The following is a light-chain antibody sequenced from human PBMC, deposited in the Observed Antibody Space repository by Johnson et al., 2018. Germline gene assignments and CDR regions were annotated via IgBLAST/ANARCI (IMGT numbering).Light chain of an antibody. CDR1: SSNIGNNY. CDR3: GTWDSSLSSGNV. CDR2: ENN. V-gene: IGLV1-51*02. J-gene: IGLJ1*01. Sequence: QSVLTQPPSVSAAPGQKVTISCSGSSSNIGNNYVSWYQQLPGTAPKLLIYENNKRPSWIPDRFSGSKSGTSATLGITGLQTGAEADYYCGTWDSSLSSGNVFRTGTKVTVL.